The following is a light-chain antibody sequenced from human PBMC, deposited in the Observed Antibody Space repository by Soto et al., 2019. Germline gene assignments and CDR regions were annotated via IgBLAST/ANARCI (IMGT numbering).Light chain of an antibody. J-gene: IGKJ4*01. Sequence: IQLTQSPSSLSASVGDRVTITCRASQDISRSLAWYQQRPGRAPRLLIYLASNLQSGVPSRFSVSGSGTDFTLTIGGLQPEDFATYHCQQVYGYPLTFGGGTRVEIK. CDR1: QDISRS. V-gene: IGKV1-9*01. CDR2: LAS. CDR3: QQVYGYPLT.